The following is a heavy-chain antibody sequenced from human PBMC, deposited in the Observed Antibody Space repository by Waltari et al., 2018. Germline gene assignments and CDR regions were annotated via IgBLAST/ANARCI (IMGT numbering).Heavy chain of an antibody. CDR1: GGTFSSYA. D-gene: IGHD2-2*01. CDR2: HLPAYGTG. CDR3: GIRYGSSTSCTLQAVGGYMDG. V-gene: IGHV1-69*12. Sequence: QVQLVQSGAEVKKPGSSVKVSCKASGGTFSSYAISCVRQAPGPGLEWMGGHLPAYGTGNYAQKSEGRVQWTADDSTSTAYMERRSLRSEATAVYYCGIRYGSSTSCTLQAVGGYMDGWGKGTTVTISS. J-gene: IGHJ6*03.